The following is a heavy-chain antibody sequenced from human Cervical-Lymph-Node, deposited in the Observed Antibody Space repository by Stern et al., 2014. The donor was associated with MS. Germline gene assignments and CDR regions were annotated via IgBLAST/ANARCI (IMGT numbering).Heavy chain of an antibody. CDR1: GYTFTSYD. V-gene: IGHV1-8*01. D-gene: IGHD3-3*01. J-gene: IGHJ4*02. Sequence: VQLVESGAEVKKPGASVKVSCKASGYTFTSYDINWVRQATGHGLEWMGWMNPNRGNTGYAQKFQGRVTMTRNTSISTAYMELSSLRSEDTAVYYCARGPRDYDFWSGYRPGGFDYWGQGTLVTVSS. CDR3: ARGPRDYDFWSGYRPGGFDY. CDR2: MNPNRGNT.